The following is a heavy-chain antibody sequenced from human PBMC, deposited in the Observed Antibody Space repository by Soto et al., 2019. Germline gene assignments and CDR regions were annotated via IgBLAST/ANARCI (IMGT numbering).Heavy chain of an antibody. D-gene: IGHD2-21*02. CDR3: VRDHDFAFDT. CDR1: GFTFSDNP. CDR2: IRSDGTTI. V-gene: IGHV3-48*02. Sequence: GGALRLSCAASGFTFSDNPMNWGRLAPGKGLEWVSHIRSDGTTIYYADSVKGRFTISRDNAKNSLYLHMNSLRDEDTAIYYCVRDHDFAFDTWGQGTLVTVS. J-gene: IGHJ4*02.